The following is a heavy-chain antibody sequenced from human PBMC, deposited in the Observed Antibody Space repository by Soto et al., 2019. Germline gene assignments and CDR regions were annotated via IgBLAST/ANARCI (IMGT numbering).Heavy chain of an antibody. J-gene: IGHJ3*02. CDR1: GFTFSSYA. V-gene: IGHV3-23*01. D-gene: IGHD2-15*01. Sequence: GGSLRLSCAASGFTFSSYAMSWVRQAPGKGLEWVSAISGSGGSTYYADSVKGRFTISRDNSKNTLYLQMNSLRAEDTAVYYCAKDRVPYCSGGSCYLPPGIWGQGTMVTVSS. CDR3: AKDRVPYCSGGSCYLPPGI. CDR2: ISGSGGST.